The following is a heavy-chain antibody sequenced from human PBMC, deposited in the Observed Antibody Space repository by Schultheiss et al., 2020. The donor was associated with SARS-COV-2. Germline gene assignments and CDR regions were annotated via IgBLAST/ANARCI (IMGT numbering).Heavy chain of an antibody. V-gene: IGHV3-30*03. CDR1: GFTFSSYG. CDR3: ARQGSGWYAYFQH. CDR2: ISYDGSNK. Sequence: GGSLRLSCAASGFTFSSYGMHWVRQAPGKGLEWVAVISYDGSNKYYADSVKGRFTISRDNSKNTLYLQMNSLRAEDTAVYYCARQGSGWYAYFQHWGQGTLVTVSS. J-gene: IGHJ1*01. D-gene: IGHD6-19*01.